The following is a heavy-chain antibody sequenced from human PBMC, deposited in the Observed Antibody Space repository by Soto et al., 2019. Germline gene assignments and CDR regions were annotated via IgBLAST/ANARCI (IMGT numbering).Heavy chain of an antibody. J-gene: IGHJ4*02. Sequence: QVQLQESGPGLVKPSETLSLTCTVSGGSIRNYYWSWLRQPPGKGLEWIGFISYNGNTKDNPSLMGRVTISLDTSKNYFSLRLRSLTAADTALYYCARHFDSGTWPLDYWGQGILVTVSS. CDR3: ARHFDSGTWPLDY. D-gene: IGHD3-10*01. CDR2: ISYNGNT. CDR1: GGSIRNYY. V-gene: IGHV4-59*01.